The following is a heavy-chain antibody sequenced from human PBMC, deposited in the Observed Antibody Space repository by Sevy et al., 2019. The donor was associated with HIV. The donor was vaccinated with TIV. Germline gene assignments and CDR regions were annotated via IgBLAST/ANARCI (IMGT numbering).Heavy chain of an antibody. V-gene: IGHV3-30-3*01. CDR1: GFTFSSYA. CDR2: ISYDGGNK. D-gene: IGHD1-26*01. J-gene: IGHJ6*02. Sequence: GGSLRLSCAASGFTFSSYAMHWVRQAPGKGLEWVAVISYDGGNKYYADSVKGRFTISRDNSKNTLYLQMNSLRAEDTAVYYCAGDHDYVGATDYYYYGMDVWGQGTTVTVSS. CDR3: AGDHDYVGATDYYYYGMDV.